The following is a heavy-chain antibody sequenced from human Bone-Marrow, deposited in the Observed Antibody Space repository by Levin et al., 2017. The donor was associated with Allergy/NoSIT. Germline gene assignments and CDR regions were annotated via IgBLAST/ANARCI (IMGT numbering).Heavy chain of an antibody. V-gene: IGHV4-59*08. CDR3: ARHMGGYARREFDY. J-gene: IGHJ4*02. CDR1: GGSINSYF. CDR2: IAYTGST. D-gene: IGHD6-25*01. Sequence: SETLSLTCTVAGGSINSYFWSWIRQPPGKGLEWIGYIAYTGSTKYNSSLESRVTISVDTSKNQFSLTLSSVTAADTAVYYCARHMGGYARREFDYWGQGTLVTVSS.